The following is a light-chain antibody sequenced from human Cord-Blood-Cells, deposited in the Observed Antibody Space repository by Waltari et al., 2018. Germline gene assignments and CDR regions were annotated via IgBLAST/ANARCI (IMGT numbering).Light chain of an antibody. CDR1: PSVLYSSNNKNY. V-gene: IGKV4-1*01. J-gene: IGKJ3*01. Sequence: DIVMTQSPDSLAVSLRERATINRNTNPSVLYSSNNKNYLAWYQQKPGQPPKLLIYWASTRESGVPDRFSGSGSGTDFTLTISSLQAEDVAVYYCQQYYSTPFTFGPGTKVDIK. CDR2: WAS. CDR3: QQYYSTPFT.